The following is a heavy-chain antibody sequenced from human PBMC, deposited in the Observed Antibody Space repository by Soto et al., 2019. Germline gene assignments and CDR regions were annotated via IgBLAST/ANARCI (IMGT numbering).Heavy chain of an antibody. CDR1: GYTFTSYD. V-gene: IGHV1-8*01. CDR2: MNPNSGNT. CDR3: ARALLDYYYYGMDV. J-gene: IGHJ6*02. Sequence: QVQLVQSGAEVKKPGASVKVSCKASGYTFTSYDINWVRQATGQGLEWMGWMNPNSGNTGYAQKFQGRVTMTRNTSISTADMELSSLRSEDTAVYYCARALLDYYYYGMDVWGQGTTVTVSS. D-gene: IGHD3-3*01.